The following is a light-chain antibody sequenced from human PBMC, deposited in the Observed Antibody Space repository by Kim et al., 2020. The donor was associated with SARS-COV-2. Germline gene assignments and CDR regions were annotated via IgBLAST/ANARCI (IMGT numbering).Light chain of an antibody. CDR3: QSYDSSNWV. Sequence: GKTVTIPGTGSSGSIATNYVQWYQQRPGSAPTTVIYEDNQRPSGVPDRFSGSIDSSSNSASLTISGLKTEDEADYYCQSYDSSNWVFGGGTQLTVL. V-gene: IGLV6-57*02. CDR2: EDN. J-gene: IGLJ3*02. CDR1: SGSIATNY.